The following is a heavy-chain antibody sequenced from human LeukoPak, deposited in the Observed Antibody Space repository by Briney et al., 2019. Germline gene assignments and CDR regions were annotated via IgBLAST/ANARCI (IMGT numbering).Heavy chain of an antibody. D-gene: IGHD3-22*01. J-gene: IGHJ1*01. V-gene: IGHV4-34*01. Sequence: SETLSLTCAVYGGSFSGYYWSWIRQPPGKGLEWIGEINHSGSTNYNPSLKSRVTISVDTSKNQFSLKLSSVTAADTAVYYCARGGSSGYYLGKYFQHWGQGTLVTVSS. CDR2: INHSGST. CDR1: GGSFSGYY. CDR3: ARGGSSGYYLGKYFQH.